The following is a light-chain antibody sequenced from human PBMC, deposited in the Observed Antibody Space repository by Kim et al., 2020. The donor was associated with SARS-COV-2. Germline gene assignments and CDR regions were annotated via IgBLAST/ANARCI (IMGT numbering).Light chain of an antibody. CDR3: QEYVNWPPIT. CDR2: SAS. CDR1: QSVSGK. Sequence: EVVLTQSPATLSVSPGERATLSCRASQSVSGKLAWYQQRPGQAPRLLIYSASTRATGVPARFSGSGSGTEYTLTIDSLQSEDFAVYYCQEYVNWPPITFGQGTRLEIK. V-gene: IGKV3D-15*01. J-gene: IGKJ5*01.